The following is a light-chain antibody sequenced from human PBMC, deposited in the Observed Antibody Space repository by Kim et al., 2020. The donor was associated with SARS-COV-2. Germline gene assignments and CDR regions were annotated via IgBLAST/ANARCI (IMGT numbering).Light chain of an antibody. V-gene: IGLV2-14*01. CDR3: SSYTSSSIWV. CDR1: SSDVGAYNY. J-gene: IGLJ3*02. CDR2: DVS. Sequence: QSALTQPASVSGFPGQSITISCTGTSSDVGAYNYVSWYQQYPGKAPKLIIYDVSRRPSGVSSRFSGSKSGNTASLTISGLQGEDEGGYYCSSYTSSSIWVFGGGTQLTVL.